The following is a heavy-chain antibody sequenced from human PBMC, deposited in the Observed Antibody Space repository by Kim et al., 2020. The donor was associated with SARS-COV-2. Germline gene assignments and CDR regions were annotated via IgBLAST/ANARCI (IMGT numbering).Heavy chain of an antibody. V-gene: IGHV3-74*01. J-gene: IGHJ2*01. CDR1: GFNFRNYW. Sequence: GGSLRLSCAASGFNFRNYWMHWVRQAPGKGLVWVSRINSDGSTTSYADSVKGRFTISKDTAKNTLYLQMNSLRAEDTAVYYCARRNGGSPYWYFDLWGRGTLVPVAS. D-gene: IGHD2-15*01. CDR3: ARRNGGSPYWYFDL. CDR2: INSDGSTT.